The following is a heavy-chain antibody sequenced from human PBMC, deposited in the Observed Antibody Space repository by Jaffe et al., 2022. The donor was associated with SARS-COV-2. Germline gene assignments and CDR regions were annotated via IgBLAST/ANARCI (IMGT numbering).Heavy chain of an antibody. CDR2: INHSGST. J-gene: IGHJ3*02. D-gene: IGHD3-22*01. V-gene: IGHV4-34*01. CDR3: ARGPYVIVVDAFDI. CDR1: GGSFSGYY. Sequence: QVQLQQWGAGLLKPSETLSLTCAVYGGSFSGYYWSWIRQPPGKGLEWIGEINHSGSTNYNPSLKSRVTISVDTSKNQFSLKLSSVTAADTAVYYCARGPYVIVVDAFDIWGQGTMVTVSS.